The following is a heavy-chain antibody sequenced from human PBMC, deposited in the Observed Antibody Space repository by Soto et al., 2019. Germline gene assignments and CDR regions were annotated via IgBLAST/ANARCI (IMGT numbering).Heavy chain of an antibody. D-gene: IGHD6-19*01. CDR3: AKKAYSSAWADAFDI. CDR1: GFTFSSYA. V-gene: IGHV3-30*18. Sequence: QVQLVESGGGVVQPGRSLRLSCAASGFTFSSYAMHCVRQAPVKGLEWVAVISYDGSNKYYADSVKGRFTICRDNSKNTLYLQMSSLREEDTAVYYCAKKAYSSAWADAFDIWGQGTMDTVSS. CDR2: ISYDGSNK. J-gene: IGHJ3*02.